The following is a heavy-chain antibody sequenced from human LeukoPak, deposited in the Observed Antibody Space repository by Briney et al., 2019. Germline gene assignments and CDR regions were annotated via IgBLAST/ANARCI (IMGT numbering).Heavy chain of an antibody. J-gene: IGHJ4*02. V-gene: IGHV4-34*01. CDR2: INHSGST. Sequence: SDTLSLTCAVYGGSFSGYYWSWIRQPPGKGLEWIGEINHSGSTNYNPSLKSRVTISVDTSKNQFSLKLSSVTAADTAVYYCARKWFGELTPDPNFDYWGQGTLVTVSS. D-gene: IGHD3-10*01. CDR1: GGSFSGYY. CDR3: ARKWFGELTPDPNFDY.